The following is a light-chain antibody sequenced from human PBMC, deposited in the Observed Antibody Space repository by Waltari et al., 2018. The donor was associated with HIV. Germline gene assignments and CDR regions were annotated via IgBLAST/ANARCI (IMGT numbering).Light chain of an antibody. CDR3: QVRVSNSVV. Sequence: SYDLTQPLSVSVALGQTATITCGGNNIGRQNVCWYQQRPGQAPVLIIYRDNTRPSWIPERFSGSNSGNTATLTIRRAQAGDEADYYCQVRVSNSVVFGGGTNLTVL. CDR1: NIGRQN. J-gene: IGLJ2*01. CDR2: RDN. V-gene: IGLV3-9*01.